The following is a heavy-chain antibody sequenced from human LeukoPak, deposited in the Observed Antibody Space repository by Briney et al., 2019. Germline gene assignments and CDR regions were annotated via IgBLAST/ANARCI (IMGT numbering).Heavy chain of an antibody. V-gene: IGHV3-21*01. D-gene: IGHD6-19*01. CDR1: GFTFSSYS. CDR2: ISSSSYI. CDR3: AGDWTYSSGWNQFDY. J-gene: IGHJ4*02. Sequence: AGGSLRLSCAASGFTFSSYSMNWVRQAPGKGLEWVSSISSSSYIYYADSVKGRFTISRDNAKNSLYLQMNSLRAEDTAVYYWAGDWTYSSGWNQFDYWAREPWSPSPQ.